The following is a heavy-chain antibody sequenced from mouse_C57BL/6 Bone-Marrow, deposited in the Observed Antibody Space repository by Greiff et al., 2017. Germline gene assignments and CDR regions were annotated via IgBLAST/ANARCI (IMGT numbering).Heavy chain of an antibody. J-gene: IGHJ4*01. D-gene: IGHD1-1*01. Sequence: EVKLVESGGGLVQPGGSLSLSCAASGFTFTDYYMSWVRQPPGKALEWLGFIRNKANGYTTEYSASVKGRFTISRDNSQSILYLQMNALRAEDSATYYCARCLITCYAMDYWGQGTSVTVSS. V-gene: IGHV7-3*01. CDR2: IRNKANGYTT. CDR1: GFTFTDYY. CDR3: ARCLITCYAMDY.